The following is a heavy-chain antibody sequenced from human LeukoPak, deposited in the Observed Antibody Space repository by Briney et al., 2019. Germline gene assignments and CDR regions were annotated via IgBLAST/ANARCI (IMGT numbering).Heavy chain of an antibody. CDR1: GFTFSSYW. J-gene: IGHJ4*02. CDR2: IKEDGSEK. CDR3: ARGGPTGALDD. V-gene: IGHV3-7*01. Sequence: TGGSLRLSCAPSGFTFSSYWMTWVRQAPGKGLGWVANIKEDGSEKYYVDSVKGRFTISRDNAKNSLYLQMNSLRAEDTALYYCARGGPTGALDDWGQGTLLTVSS. D-gene: IGHD7-27*01.